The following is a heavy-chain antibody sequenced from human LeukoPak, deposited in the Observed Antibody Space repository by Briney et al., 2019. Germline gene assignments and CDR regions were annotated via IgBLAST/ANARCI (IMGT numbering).Heavy chain of an antibody. CDR2: IKQDGSEK. V-gene: IGHV3-7*02. CDR1: GFTFSSSW. Sequence: GGSLRLSCSASGFTFSSSWMNWVGQAPGKGLEWVADIKQDGSEKYYVDSVKGRFTISRDNAKNSLYLQLNSLRAEDTAVYYCARGDYYDRRFDNWGQGTLVTVSS. D-gene: IGHD3-22*01. CDR3: ARGDYYDRRFDN. J-gene: IGHJ4*02.